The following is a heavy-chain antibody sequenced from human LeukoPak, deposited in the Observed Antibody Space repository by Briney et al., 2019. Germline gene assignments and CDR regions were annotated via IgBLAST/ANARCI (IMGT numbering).Heavy chain of an antibody. CDR2: ISNSGSST. V-gene: IGHV3-11*04. D-gene: IGHD5-24*01. CDR3: ARGRDGYNSGAFDI. J-gene: IGHJ3*02. Sequence: GGSLRLSCAASGSTFTDYYMSWIRQAPGKGLEWVSYISNSGSSTYYADSVKGRFTISRDIAKNSLYLQMNSLRAEDTAVYSCARGRDGYNSGAFDIWGQGTMVTVSS. CDR1: GSTFTDYY.